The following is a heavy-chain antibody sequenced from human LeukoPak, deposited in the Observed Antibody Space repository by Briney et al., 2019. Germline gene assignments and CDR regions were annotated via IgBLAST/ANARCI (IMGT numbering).Heavy chain of an antibody. J-gene: IGHJ4*02. D-gene: IGHD6-13*01. Sequence: SETLSLTCAVYGGSFSGYYWSWIRQPPGKGLEWIGEINHSGSTNYNPSLKSRVTISVDTSKNQFSLKLSSVTAADTAVYYCARDVEAAAGPNFDYWGQGTLVTVSS. V-gene: IGHV4-34*01. CDR2: INHSGST. CDR1: GGSFSGYY. CDR3: ARDVEAAAGPNFDY.